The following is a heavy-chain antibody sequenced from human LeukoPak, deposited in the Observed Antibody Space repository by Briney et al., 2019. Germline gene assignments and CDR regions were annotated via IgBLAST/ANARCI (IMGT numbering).Heavy chain of an antibody. J-gene: IGHJ3*02. D-gene: IGHD1-26*01. V-gene: IGHV3-48*02. CDR1: GFDFSSHI. CDR3: ARDRSGSWGFDI. CDR2: ITISSSSI. Sequence: PGGSLRLSCAASGFDFSSHIMSWVRQAPGKGLECVSYITISSSSIFYADSVRGRFTIYRENAKNSLYLQMNSLRDEDAAVYYCARDRSGSWGFDIWGHEAVFTVSS.